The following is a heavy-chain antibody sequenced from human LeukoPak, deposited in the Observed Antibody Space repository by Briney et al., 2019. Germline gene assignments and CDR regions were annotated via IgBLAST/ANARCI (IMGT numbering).Heavy chain of an antibody. D-gene: IGHD3-22*01. J-gene: IGHJ4*02. CDR3: ARDFSDSSGYYPLGY. Sequence: SVKVSCKASGYTFTDYFIHWVRQAPGQGLEWMGRIIPILGIANYAQKFQGRVTITADKSTSTAYMELSSLRSEDTAVYYCARDFSDSSGYYPLGYWGQGTLVTVSS. CDR2: IIPILGIA. V-gene: IGHV1-69*04. CDR1: GYTFTDYF.